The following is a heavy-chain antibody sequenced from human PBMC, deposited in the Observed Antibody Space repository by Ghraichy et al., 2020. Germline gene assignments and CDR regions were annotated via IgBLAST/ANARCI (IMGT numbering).Heavy chain of an antibody. V-gene: IGHV3-48*03. CDR1: GFTFSSYE. D-gene: IGHD3-16*01. CDR2: ISSSGSTI. Sequence: GGSLRLSCAASGFTFSSYEMNWVRQAPGKGLEWVSYISSSGSTIYYADSVKGRFTISRDNAKNSLYLQMNSLRAEDTAVYYCARVVHQDAGAFYDYIWGSYLAQSWIFDYWGQGTLVTVSS. CDR3: ARVVHQDAGAFYDYIWGSYLAQSWIFDY. J-gene: IGHJ4*02.